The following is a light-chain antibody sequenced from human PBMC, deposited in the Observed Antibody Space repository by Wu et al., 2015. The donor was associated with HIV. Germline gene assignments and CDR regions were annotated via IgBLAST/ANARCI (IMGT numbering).Light chain of an antibody. CDR2: KAS. V-gene: IGKV1-5*03. CDR1: QDIATS. J-gene: IGKJ2*01. CDR3: QQYHNFFYT. Sequence: DIKMTQSPSTLSASVGDRVNVTCRASQDIATSLAWYQQIPGKVPNLLIYKASTLQSGVPLRFSGSGSGTEFTLTINNLQPADFATYFCQQYHNFFYTFGQGTRLEIK.